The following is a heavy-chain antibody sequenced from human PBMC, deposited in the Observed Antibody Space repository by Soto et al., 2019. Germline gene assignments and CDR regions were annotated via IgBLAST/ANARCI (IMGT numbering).Heavy chain of an antibody. CDR3: TPLALKYNSDWYPLSD. CDR2: IKSETDGGTI. CDR1: GFTFSNVW. J-gene: IGHJ4*02. V-gene: IGHV3-15*07. Sequence: EVQLVESGGGLVKPGGSLRLSCAGSGFTFSNVWMNWVRQAPGKGLEWVGRIKSETDGGTIDYAAPVKGRFTITRDDSNNTLYLQMNSLKPGDTATYYCTPLALKYNSDWYPLSDWGQGTRVTVSS. D-gene: IGHD6-19*01.